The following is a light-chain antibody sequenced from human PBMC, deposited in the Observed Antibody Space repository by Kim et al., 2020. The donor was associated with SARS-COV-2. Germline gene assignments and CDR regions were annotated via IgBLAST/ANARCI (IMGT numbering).Light chain of an antibody. J-gene: IGLJ2*01. Sequence: GKTVTISCTRSSGSIDDSYVQWYQQPPGGVPTTVIYEDDQRPSGVSDRFSGSIDNSSNSASLTISGLRTEDEADYYCQSYNRDNVLFGGGTQLTVL. CDR1: SGSIDDSY. CDR2: EDD. V-gene: IGLV6-57*03. CDR3: QSYNRDNVL.